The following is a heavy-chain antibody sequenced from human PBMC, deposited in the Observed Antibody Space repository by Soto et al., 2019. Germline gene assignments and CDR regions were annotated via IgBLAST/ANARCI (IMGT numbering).Heavy chain of an antibody. V-gene: IGHV4-34*01. Sequence: SETLSLTCAVYGGSFSGYYWSWIRQPPGKGLEWIGEINHSGSTNYNPSLKSRVTISVDTSKNQFSLKLSSVTAADTAVYYCAREVVPAAFYYYYYYYMDVWGKGTTVTVSS. CDR3: AREVVPAAFYYYYYYYMDV. J-gene: IGHJ6*03. D-gene: IGHD2-2*01. CDR2: INHSGST. CDR1: GGSFSGYY.